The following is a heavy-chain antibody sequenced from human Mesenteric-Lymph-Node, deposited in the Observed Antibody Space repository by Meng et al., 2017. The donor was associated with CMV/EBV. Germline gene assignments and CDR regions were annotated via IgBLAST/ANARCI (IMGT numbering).Heavy chain of an antibody. CDR3: ARDPGFGALDY. Sequence: GESLKISCSASGFTFSSSWMSWVRQAPGRGLEWVDNLKNDGREKYYVGSVEGRVTISRDNAQKSLYLQMNSLRAEDTAVYYCARDPGFGALDYWGQGTLVTVSS. V-gene: IGHV3-7*01. CDR1: GFTFSSSW. J-gene: IGHJ4*02. D-gene: IGHD3-10*01. CDR2: LKNDGREK.